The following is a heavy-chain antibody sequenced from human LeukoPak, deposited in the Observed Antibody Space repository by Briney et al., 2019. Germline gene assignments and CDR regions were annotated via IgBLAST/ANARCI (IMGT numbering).Heavy chain of an antibody. V-gene: IGHV3-30-3*01. D-gene: IGHD6-19*01. CDR1: GFTFSSYA. J-gene: IGHJ4*02. CDR3: ARDSDGRGPIAVAGTANPDY. Sequence: PGGSLRLSCAASGFTFSSYALHWVRQAPGKGLEWVAVISYDGSNKYYADSVKGRFTISRDNSKNTLYLQMNSLRAEDTAVYYCARDSDGRGPIAVAGTANPDYWGQGTLVTVSS. CDR2: ISYDGSNK.